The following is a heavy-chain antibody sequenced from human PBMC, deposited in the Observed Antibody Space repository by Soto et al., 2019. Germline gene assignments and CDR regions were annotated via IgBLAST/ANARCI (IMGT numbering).Heavy chain of an antibody. J-gene: IGHJ3*02. V-gene: IGHV3-53*04. CDR1: GFTASSNS. CDR2: IYSGGST. D-gene: IGHD3-10*01. CDR3: ASEGGDFPDI. Sequence: VQLVESGGGLVQPGGSLRLSFAASGFTASSNSMSWVGRAPGRGLEWVSVIYSGGSTYYADSVKGRFTISRHNSKNTLYLQMNSLRAEDTAVYYCASEGGDFPDIWGQGTMVTVSS.